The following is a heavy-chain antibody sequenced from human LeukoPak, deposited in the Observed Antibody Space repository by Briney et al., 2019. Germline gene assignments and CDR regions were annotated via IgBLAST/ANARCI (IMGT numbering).Heavy chain of an antibody. D-gene: IGHD4-17*01. CDR2: ISYDGSNK. V-gene: IGHV3-30*18. CDR1: GFIFSSYG. J-gene: IGHJ4*02. Sequence: GGSLRLSCAASGFIFSSYGMHWVRQAPGKGLEWVAVISYDGSNKYYADSVKGRFTISRDNSKNTLYLQMNSLRAEDTAVYYCAKAGDDYGDTLRYFDYWGQGTPVTVSS. CDR3: AKAGDDYGDTLRYFDY.